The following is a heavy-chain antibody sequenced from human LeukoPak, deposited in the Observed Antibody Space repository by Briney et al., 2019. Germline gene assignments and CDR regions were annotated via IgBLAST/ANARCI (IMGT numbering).Heavy chain of an antibody. D-gene: IGHD6-19*01. V-gene: IGHV5-51*01. J-gene: IGHJ5*02. CDR1: GYTFTTYW. CDR2: INPGDSET. Sequence: GESLKISCKASGYTFTTYWIGWVRQMPGKGLEWMGIINPGDSETKYSPSFRGQVTIAADKSISTAYLQWNSLKASDTAMYYCARRFTSGWAGDHWGQGTLVTVSS. CDR3: ARRFTSGWAGDH.